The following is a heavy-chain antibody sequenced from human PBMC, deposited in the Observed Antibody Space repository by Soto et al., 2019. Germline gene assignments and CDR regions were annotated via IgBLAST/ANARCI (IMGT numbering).Heavy chain of an antibody. CDR2: IYYSGST. V-gene: IGHV4-39*01. Sequence: QLQLQESGPGLVKPSETLSLTCTVSGGSISSSSYYWGWIRQPPGKGLEWIGSIYYSGSTYYNPSLKSRVTISVDTSKNQFSLKLSSVTAADTAVYYCARHDYFDWLLDYWGQGTLVTVSS. D-gene: IGHD3-9*01. J-gene: IGHJ4*02. CDR3: ARHDYFDWLLDY. CDR1: GGSISSSSYY.